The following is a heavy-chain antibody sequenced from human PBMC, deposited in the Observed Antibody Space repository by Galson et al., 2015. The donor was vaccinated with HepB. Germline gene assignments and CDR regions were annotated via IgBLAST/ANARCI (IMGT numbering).Heavy chain of an antibody. D-gene: IGHD3-9*01. CDR3: ARDYHPSPDYDILTGYSPGDY. Sequence: SLRLSCAASGFTFSSYAMHWVRQAPGKGLEWVAVISYDGSNKYYADSVKGRFTISRDNSKNTLYLQMNSLRAEDTAVYYCARDYHPSPDYDILTGYSPGDYWGQGTLVTVSS. CDR2: ISYDGSNK. V-gene: IGHV3-30-3*01. CDR1: GFTFSSYA. J-gene: IGHJ4*02.